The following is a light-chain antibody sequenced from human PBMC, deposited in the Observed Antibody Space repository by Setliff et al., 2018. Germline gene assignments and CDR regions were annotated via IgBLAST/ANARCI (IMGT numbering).Light chain of an antibody. Sequence: DIQLTQSPSFLSASVGDRVTITCRASQDISSYLGWYQQKPGKAPRLLIYAASTLQSGVPSRFSGSGSGTEFTLTISSLQPEDFATYYCQQLYTYPRTFGPGT. CDR3: QQLYTYPRT. J-gene: IGKJ3*01. V-gene: IGKV1-9*01. CDR1: QDISSY. CDR2: AAS.